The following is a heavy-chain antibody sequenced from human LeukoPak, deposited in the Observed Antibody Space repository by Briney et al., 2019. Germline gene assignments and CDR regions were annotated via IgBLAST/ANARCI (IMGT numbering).Heavy chain of an antibody. Sequence: GGSLRLSCAASGFTFSSYAMSWVRQAPGKGLEWVSAISGSGGSTYYADSVKGRFTISRDNSKNTLYLQMNSLRAEDTAVYYCAKDESIAAAGTSWYYFDYWGQGTLVTVSS. CDR3: AKDESIAAAGTSWYYFDY. CDR1: GFTFSSYA. J-gene: IGHJ4*02. V-gene: IGHV3-23*01. D-gene: IGHD6-13*01. CDR2: ISGSGGST.